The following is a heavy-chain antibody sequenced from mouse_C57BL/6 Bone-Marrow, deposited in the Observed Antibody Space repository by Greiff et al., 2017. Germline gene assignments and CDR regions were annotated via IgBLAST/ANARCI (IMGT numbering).Heavy chain of an antibody. CDR2: ISSGGSYT. CDR3: ARRAYYDYDEAMDY. D-gene: IGHD2-4*01. J-gene: IGHJ4*01. Sequence: EVQGVESGGDLVKPGGSLKLSCAASGFTFSSYGMSWVRQTPDKRLEWVATISSGGSYTYYPASVQGRFTISRDNAKNTLYLQMSSLKSEDTAMYYCARRAYYDYDEAMDYWGQGTSVTVSS. V-gene: IGHV5-6*01. CDR1: GFTFSSYG.